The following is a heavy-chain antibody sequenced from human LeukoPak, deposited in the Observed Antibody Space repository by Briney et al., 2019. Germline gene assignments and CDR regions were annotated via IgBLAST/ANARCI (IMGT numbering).Heavy chain of an antibody. J-gene: IGHJ5*02. CDR2: MNPNRGNT. D-gene: IGHD6-25*01. CDR1: VYTFTFYD. V-gene: IGHV1-8*01. Sequence: ASVKVSCKASVYTFTFYDFNWVRQANPQGHEWMGWMNPNRGNTAYAQKFQGRVTMTSDTSISTAYMELSSLRSEDTAVYYCARGIPAAAGGNWFDPWGQGTLVTVSS. CDR3: ARGIPAAAGGNWFDP.